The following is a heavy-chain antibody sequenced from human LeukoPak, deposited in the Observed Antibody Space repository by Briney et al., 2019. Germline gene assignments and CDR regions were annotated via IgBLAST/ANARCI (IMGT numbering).Heavy chain of an antibody. J-gene: IGHJ4*02. D-gene: IGHD1-26*01. CDR3: ARELMYSGSYGY. CDR2: ISGSGGST. V-gene: IGHV3-23*01. Sequence: GGSLRLSCAASGFTFSSYAMSWVHQAPGKGLEWVSAISGSGGSTYYADSVKGRFTISRDNSKNTLYLQMNSLRAEDTAVYYCARELMYSGSYGYWGQGTLVTVSS. CDR1: GFTFSSYA.